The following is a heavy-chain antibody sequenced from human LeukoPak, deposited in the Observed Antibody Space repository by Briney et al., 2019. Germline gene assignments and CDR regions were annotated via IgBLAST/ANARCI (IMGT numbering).Heavy chain of an antibody. J-gene: IGHJ2*01. V-gene: IGHV4-34*01. Sequence: NTAETLSLTCAVYGGSFSGYFLSWIRQPPGEGLEWIGEIDHSGSTTYNPSLKSRVTISVDKSKNKFYLKLSSVTAADTAVYYCASWLVEYFDLWGRGTLVTVSS. CDR2: IDHSGST. D-gene: IGHD6-19*01. CDR1: GGSFSGYF. CDR3: ASWLVEYFDL.